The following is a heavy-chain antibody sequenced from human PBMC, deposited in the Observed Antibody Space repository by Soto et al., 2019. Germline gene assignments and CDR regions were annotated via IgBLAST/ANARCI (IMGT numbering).Heavy chain of an antibody. Sequence: QVQLVESGGGVVQSGRSLRLSCAASGFTFSTSGMHWIRQAPGKGLEWVAMISHDGGATYYVDSVKGRFTISRETDKHTLPLQMDSLRPEATATYYCAKDWGSSGWYNWFDPWGQGTLVTVSS. CDR1: GFTFSTSG. D-gene: IGHD6-13*01. V-gene: IGHV3-30*18. J-gene: IGHJ5*02. CDR2: ISHDGGAT. CDR3: AKDWGSSGWYNWFDP.